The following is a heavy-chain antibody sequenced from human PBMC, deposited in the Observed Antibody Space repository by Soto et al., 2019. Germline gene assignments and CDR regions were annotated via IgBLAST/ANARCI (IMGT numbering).Heavy chain of an antibody. CDR1: GGSISSYY. CDR2: IYTSGST. Sequence: QVQLQESGPGLVKPSETLSLTCTVSGGSISSYYWSWIRQPAGKGLEWIGRIYTSGSTNYNPSLKSRVTMSADTSKNQFSLKLSSVTAADTAVYYCARDSYYYDSSGYRNWFDPWGQGTLVTVSS. CDR3: ARDSYYYDSSGYRNWFDP. V-gene: IGHV4-4*07. J-gene: IGHJ5*02. D-gene: IGHD3-22*01.